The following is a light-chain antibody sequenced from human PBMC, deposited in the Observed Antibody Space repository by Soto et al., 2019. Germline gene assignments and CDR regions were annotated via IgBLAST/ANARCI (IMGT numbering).Light chain of an antibody. CDR1: QRVRSN. CDR3: QQYNNWPPWT. J-gene: IGKJ1*01. V-gene: IGKV3-15*01. CDR2: GAS. Sequence: EIVMTQSPATLSVSQGERATLSSRASQRVRSNLAWYQQKAGQAPRLLIYGASIRATGIPARFSGSGSGTEFTLTISSLQSEDCAVYYCQQYNNWPPWTFGHGTKVEIK.